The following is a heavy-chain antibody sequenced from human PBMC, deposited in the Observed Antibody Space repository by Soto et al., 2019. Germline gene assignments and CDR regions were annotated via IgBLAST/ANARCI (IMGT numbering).Heavy chain of an antibody. J-gene: IGHJ3*02. CDR3: AKLAVAALDVFDI. Sequence: GGSLRLSCAASGFTFSSYWMHWVRQAPGKGLVWVSRINSDGSSTSYADSVKGRFTISRDNAKNTLYLQMNSLRAEDTAIYYSAKLAVAALDVFDIWGQGTMVTVS. D-gene: IGHD6-19*01. CDR2: INSDGSST. V-gene: IGHV3-74*01. CDR1: GFTFSSYW.